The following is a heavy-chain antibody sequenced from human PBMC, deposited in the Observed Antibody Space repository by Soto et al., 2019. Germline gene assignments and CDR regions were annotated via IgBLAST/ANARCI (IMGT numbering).Heavy chain of an antibody. CDR3: VKEARITIFGVVIKYYFDY. J-gene: IGHJ4*02. Sequence: GGSLRLSYSASGFTFSSYAMHWVRQAPGKGLEYVSAISSNGGSTYYADSVKGRFAISRDNSKNTLYLQMSSLRAEDTAVYYCVKEARITIFGVVIKYYFDYWGQGTLVTVSS. CDR2: ISSNGGST. V-gene: IGHV3-64D*06. CDR1: GFTFSSYA. D-gene: IGHD3-3*01.